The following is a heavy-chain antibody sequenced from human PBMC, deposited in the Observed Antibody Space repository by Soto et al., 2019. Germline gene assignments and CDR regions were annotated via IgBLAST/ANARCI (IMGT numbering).Heavy chain of an antibody. V-gene: IGHV3-53*01. CDR3: ARRPLNSNGAY. J-gene: IGHJ4*02. D-gene: IGHD3-22*01. CDR1: GFTVSSND. CDR2: IYSSGST. Sequence: EVQLMESGGGLIQPGGSLRLSCAASGFTVSSNDMSWVRQAPGKGLEWVSLIYSSGSTHYADSVKGRFTISRDNSKNTLYLQMNSLRAEDTAVYYCARRPLNSNGAYWGQGTLVTVSS.